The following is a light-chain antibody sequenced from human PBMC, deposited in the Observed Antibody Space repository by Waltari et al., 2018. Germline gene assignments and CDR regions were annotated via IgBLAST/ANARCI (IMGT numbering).Light chain of an antibody. CDR2: KIS. CDR1: SGSVSSTSY. J-gene: IGLJ3*02. CDR3: VLYMGSGIWV. V-gene: IGLV8-61*01. Sequence: QTVVTQEPSLSVSPGGTVTLTCALSSGSVSSTSYASWYQQTPGQAPRTLVYKISSRSSGVPDRFSGSMLGNKAALTITGALAEDESDYYCVLYMGSGIWVFGGGTKLTVL.